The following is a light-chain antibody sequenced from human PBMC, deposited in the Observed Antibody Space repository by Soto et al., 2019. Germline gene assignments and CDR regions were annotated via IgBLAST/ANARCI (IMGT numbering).Light chain of an antibody. CDR1: QSVGTY. CDR3: QHRSIWPVS. V-gene: IGKV3-11*01. J-gene: IGKJ5*01. CDR2: DVS. Sequence: EIVLTQSPATLSLSPGEGATLSCRASQSVGTYLAWYQQKPGQSPRLLMFDVSNRATGIPARFSGSGSGTDFTLTISSLEPEDFGVYYCQHRSIWPVSFGQGTRLEIK.